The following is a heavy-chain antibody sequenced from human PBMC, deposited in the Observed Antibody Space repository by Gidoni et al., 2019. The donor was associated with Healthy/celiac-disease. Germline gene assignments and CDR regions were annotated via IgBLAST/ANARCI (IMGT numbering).Heavy chain of an antibody. CDR3: ARDRSLRSHP. V-gene: IGHV3-74*01. CDR1: GFTFSSHW. Sequence: EMQLVASAGGFVQRGGSLSLSCAASGFTFSSHWLHWVRQAPGKGLVWVSRSNSDGSSTSYADSVKGRFTSSRDNAKNTLYLQMNSLRAEDTAVYDCARDRSLRSHPWGQGTLVTVSS. CDR2: SNSDGSST. J-gene: IGHJ5*02. D-gene: IGHD1-26*01.